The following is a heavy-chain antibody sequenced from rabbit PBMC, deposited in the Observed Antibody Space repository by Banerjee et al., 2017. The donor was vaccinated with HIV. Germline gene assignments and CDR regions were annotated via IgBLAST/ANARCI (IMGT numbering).Heavy chain of an antibody. Sequence: QSLEESGGDLVKPGASLTLTCTASGFSFSSSYYMCWVRQAPGKGLELIACIYTSSGSTWYASWAKGRFTISKTSSTTVTLQMASLTAADTATYFCARDPGGTVDLWGPGTLVTVS. CDR2: IYTSSGST. CDR1: GFSFSSSYY. CDR3: ARDPGGTVDL. J-gene: IGHJ4*01. D-gene: IGHD3-1*01. V-gene: IGHV1S40*01.